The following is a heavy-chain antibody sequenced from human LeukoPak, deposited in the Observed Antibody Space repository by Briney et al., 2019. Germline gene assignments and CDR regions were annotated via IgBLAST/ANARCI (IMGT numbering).Heavy chain of an antibody. CDR3: ARRYCSSTSCYFDY. V-gene: IGHV5-51*01. D-gene: IGHD2-2*01. J-gene: IGHJ4*02. Sequence: GESLRISCKGSGYSFTSYWIGWVRQMPGKGLEWVGIIYPGDSDTRYSPSFQGQVTISADKSISTAYLQWSSLKASDTAMYYCARRYCSSTSCYFDYWGQGTLVTVSS. CDR2: IYPGDSDT. CDR1: GYSFTSYW.